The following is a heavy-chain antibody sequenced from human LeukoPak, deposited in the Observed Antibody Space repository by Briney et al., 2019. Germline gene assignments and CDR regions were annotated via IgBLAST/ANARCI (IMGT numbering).Heavy chain of an antibody. CDR1: AYIFTSYQ. Sequence: GASVKVSCKASAYIFTSYQMHWVRQAPGQGLEWMAVINPSADTTNSAQKFQGILTVTMDTSTTTVYMELRSLRSEDTAAYYCAKDTGTWAFDHWGQGTLVTASS. D-gene: IGHD1-14*01. CDR3: AKDTGTWAFDH. V-gene: IGHV1-46*01. J-gene: IGHJ4*02. CDR2: INPSADTT.